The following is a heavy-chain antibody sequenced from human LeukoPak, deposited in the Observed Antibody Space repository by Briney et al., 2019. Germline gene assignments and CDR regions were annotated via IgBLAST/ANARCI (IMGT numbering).Heavy chain of an antibody. CDR3: ARDRGRRGITMRSDAFDI. CDR1: GFTFSDYY. J-gene: IGHJ3*02. V-gene: IGHV3-11*01. CDR2: ISSGGGTR. Sequence: GGSLRLSCAVSGFTFSDYYMNWIRQAPGKGLERVSYISSGGGTRSYADSVKGRFTISRDNAKNSLYLQMNSLRAEDTAVYYCARDRGRRGITMRSDAFDIWGQGTMVTVSS. D-gene: IGHD3-22*01.